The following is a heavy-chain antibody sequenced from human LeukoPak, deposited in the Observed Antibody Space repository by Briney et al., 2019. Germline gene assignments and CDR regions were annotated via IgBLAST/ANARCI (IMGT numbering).Heavy chain of an antibody. CDR3: ARGWGTSWPNWYFDL. J-gene: IGHJ2*01. CDR2: ISVYNGNT. Sequence: ASVKVSCKASGYSFSTYGLNWVRQAPGHGLEWMGWISVYNGNTNYAEKFQGRVTMTTDTSTNTASMELRSLRSDDTAVYYCARGWGTSWPNWYFDLWGRGTLIIVSS. CDR1: GYSFSTYG. D-gene: IGHD6-13*01. V-gene: IGHV1-18*01.